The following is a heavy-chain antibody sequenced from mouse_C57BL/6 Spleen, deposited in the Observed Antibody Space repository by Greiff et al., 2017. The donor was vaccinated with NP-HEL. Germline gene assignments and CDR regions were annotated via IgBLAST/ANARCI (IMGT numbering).Heavy chain of an antibody. CDR3: AREGTGTED. D-gene: IGHD4-1*01. J-gene: IGHJ2*01. CDR2: ISYDGSN. Sequence: EVQRVESGPGLVKPSQSLSLTCSVTGYSITSGYYWNWIRQFPGNKLEWMGYISYDGSNNYNPSLKNRISITRDTSKNQFFLKLNSVTTEDTATYYCAREGTGTEDWGQGTTLTVSS. V-gene: IGHV3-6*01. CDR1: GYSITSGYY.